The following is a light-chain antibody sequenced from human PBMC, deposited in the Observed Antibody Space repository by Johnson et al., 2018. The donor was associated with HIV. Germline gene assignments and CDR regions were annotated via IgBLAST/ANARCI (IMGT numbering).Light chain of an antibody. J-gene: IGLJ1*01. CDR1: NSNIGSNY. Sequence: QSVLTQPPSVSAAPGQKVTISCSGSNSNIGSNYVSWYQQLPGTAPKLLIYDNNKRPSGIPDRFSGSKSGTSATLGITGLQTGDEADDYCGTWDSGLSGGLYLFGPGTKVTVL. CDR3: GTWDSGLSGGLYL. CDR2: DNN. V-gene: IGLV1-51*01.